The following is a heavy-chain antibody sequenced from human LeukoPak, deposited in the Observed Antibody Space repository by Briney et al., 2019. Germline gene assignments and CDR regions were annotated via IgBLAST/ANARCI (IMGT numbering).Heavy chain of an antibody. Sequence: PAGGSLRLSCAASGFTFDDYAMHWVRQAPGKGLEWVSGISWNSGSIGYADSVKGRFTISRDNAKNSLYLQMNSLRAEDTAVYYCARGGIAAAPDYFDYWGQGTLVTVSS. CDR1: GFTFDDYA. V-gene: IGHV3-9*01. CDR3: ARGGIAAAPDYFDY. J-gene: IGHJ4*02. CDR2: ISWNSGSI. D-gene: IGHD6-13*01.